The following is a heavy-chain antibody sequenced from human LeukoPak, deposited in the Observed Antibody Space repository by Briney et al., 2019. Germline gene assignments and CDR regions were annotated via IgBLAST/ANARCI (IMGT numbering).Heavy chain of an antibody. D-gene: IGHD4-17*01. CDR2: IYCSRST. V-gene: IGHV4-61*01. Sequence: SETLSLTCTVSGGSVSSGSYYWSWIRQPPGKGLEWIGYIYCSRSTNSNPSLKSRVTISVDTSKNQFSLKLSSVTAADTAVYYCARDYGDYGFDYWGQGTLVTVSS. J-gene: IGHJ4*02. CDR1: GGSVSSGSYY. CDR3: ARDYGDYGFDY.